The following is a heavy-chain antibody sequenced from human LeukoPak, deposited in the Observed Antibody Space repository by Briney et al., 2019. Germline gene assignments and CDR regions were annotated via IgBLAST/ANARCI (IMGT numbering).Heavy chain of an antibody. J-gene: IGHJ6*03. D-gene: IGHD3-22*01. Sequence: GGSMRVSCPASGFTFSNAWMSWVRQAQGKGLEWVGRIKSKTDGGTPDYAAPVKGRFTISRDDSKNTLYLEMNSLETEDTAVYYCTTVREYYDSSGYYSNYYYYMDVWGKGTTVTVSS. CDR3: TTVREYYDSSGYYSNYYYYMDV. CDR1: GFTFSNAW. V-gene: IGHV3-15*01. CDR2: IKSKTDGGTP.